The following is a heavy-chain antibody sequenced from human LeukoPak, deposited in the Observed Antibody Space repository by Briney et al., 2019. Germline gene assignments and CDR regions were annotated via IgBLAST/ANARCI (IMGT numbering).Heavy chain of an antibody. J-gene: IGHJ4*02. CDR1: GFTFSSYG. CDR3: AKDGEDIVVVVAATFGQYYFDY. CDR2: ISGSGGST. D-gene: IGHD2-15*01. Sequence: GGSLRLSCAASGFTFSSYGMHWVRQAPGKGLEWVSAISGSGGSTYYADSVKGRFTISRDNSKNTLYLQMNSLRAEDTAVYYCAKDGEDIVVVVAATFGQYYFDYWGQGTLVTVSS. V-gene: IGHV3-23*01.